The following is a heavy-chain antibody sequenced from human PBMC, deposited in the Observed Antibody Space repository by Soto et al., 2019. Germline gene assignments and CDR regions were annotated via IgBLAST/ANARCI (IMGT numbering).Heavy chain of an antibody. Sequence: ASVKVSCKASGYTFTSYDINWVRQATGQGLEWMGWMNPNSGNTGYAQKFQGRVTMTRNTSISTAYTELSSLRSEDTAVYYCHTAMVRGYYYYGMDVWGQGTTVTVSS. CDR1: GYTFTSYD. V-gene: IGHV1-8*01. J-gene: IGHJ6*02. CDR3: HTAMVRGYYYYGMDV. D-gene: IGHD5-18*01. CDR2: MNPNSGNT.